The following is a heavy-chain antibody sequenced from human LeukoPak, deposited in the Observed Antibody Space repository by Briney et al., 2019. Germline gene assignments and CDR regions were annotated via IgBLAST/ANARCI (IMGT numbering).Heavy chain of an antibody. J-gene: IGHJ4*02. V-gene: IGHV3-33*06. Sequence: GGSLRLSCAASGFTFSSYGVHWVRQAPGKGLEWVAVIWYDGSNKYYADSVKGRFTISGDNSKNTLYLQMNSLRAEDTAVYYCAKELGSKHRAVDYWGQGTLVTVSS. CDR3: AKELGSKHRAVDY. CDR2: IWYDGSNK. CDR1: GFTFSSYG. D-gene: IGHD3-10*01.